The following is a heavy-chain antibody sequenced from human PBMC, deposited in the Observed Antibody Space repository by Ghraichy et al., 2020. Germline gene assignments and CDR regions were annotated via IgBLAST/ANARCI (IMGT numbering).Heavy chain of an antibody. CDR2: ISYSGAT. Sequence: SQTLSLTCTVSGGSINNYWWSWIRQPPGRGLEWIGYISYSGATSYNPSLKSPITISVDTSKNQFSLKLTSVTAADTAVYYCARHGGRGYFVYWGQGSLVTVS. V-gene: IGHV4-59*08. D-gene: IGHD2-15*01. CDR1: GGSINNYW. J-gene: IGHJ4*02. CDR3: ARHGGRGYFVY.